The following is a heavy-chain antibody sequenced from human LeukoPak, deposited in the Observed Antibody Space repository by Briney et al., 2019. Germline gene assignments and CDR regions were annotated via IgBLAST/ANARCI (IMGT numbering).Heavy chain of an antibody. Sequence: GASVKVSCTASGYTFTGYYMHWVRQAPGQGLEWMGWINPNSGGTNYAHKFQGRDTMSRNTSIRTDYMELSSLRSEDTAVYYCSRTGARVGSWGQGTLVTVSS. CDR1: GYTFTGYY. D-gene: IGHD3-10*01. CDR3: SRTGARVGS. CDR2: INPNSGGT. J-gene: IGHJ4*02. V-gene: IGHV1-2*02.